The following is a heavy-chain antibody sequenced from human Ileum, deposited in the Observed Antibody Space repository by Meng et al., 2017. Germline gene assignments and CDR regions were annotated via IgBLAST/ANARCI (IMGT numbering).Heavy chain of an antibody. Sequence: GQLVESGGGLVKPGGSLRLSCAASGFTFSSSWMHWVRQVPGKGLVWVSRIKYDGSITMYADFVKGRFTISRDNAKNTLYLQMNNLRAEDTAVYYCARSDWFDPWGQGTLVTVSS. J-gene: IGHJ5*02. CDR2: IKYDGSIT. CDR3: ARSDWFDP. CDR1: GFTFSSSW. V-gene: IGHV3-74*02.